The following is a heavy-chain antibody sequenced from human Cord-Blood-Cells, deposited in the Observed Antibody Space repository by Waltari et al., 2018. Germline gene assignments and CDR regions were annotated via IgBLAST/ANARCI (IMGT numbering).Heavy chain of an antibody. Sequence: QVQLQQWGAGLLKPSETLSLTCAVYGGSFSGYYWSWIRQPPGKGLEWIGEINHSGSTTYTPSLKSRVTISVDTSKNQFSLKLSSVTAADTAVYYCARGPRGGSGIRTPIEGYFDLWGRGTLVTVSS. CDR1: GGSFSGYY. CDR3: ARGPRGGSGIRTPIEGYFDL. D-gene: IGHD3-10*01. CDR2: INHSGST. J-gene: IGHJ2*01. V-gene: IGHV4-34*01.